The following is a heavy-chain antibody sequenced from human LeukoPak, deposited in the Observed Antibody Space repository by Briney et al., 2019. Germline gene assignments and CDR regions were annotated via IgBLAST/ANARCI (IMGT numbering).Heavy chain of an antibody. CDR2: ISYDGSNK. J-gene: IGHJ6*03. D-gene: IGHD3-10*01. CDR1: GFTFSSYG. CDR3: AKDRGDYYYYYMDV. V-gene: IGHV3-30*18. Sequence: GGSLRLSCAASGFTFSSYGMHWVRQAPGKGLEWVAVISYDGSNKYYADSVKGRFTISRDNSKNTLYLQMNSLRAEDTAVYYCAKDRGDYYYYYMDVWGKGTTVTVSS.